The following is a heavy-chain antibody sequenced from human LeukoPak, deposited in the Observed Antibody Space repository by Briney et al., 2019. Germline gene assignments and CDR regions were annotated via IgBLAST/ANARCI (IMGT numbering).Heavy chain of an antibody. CDR3: ARSTVTTRSIRYYFDY. V-gene: IGHV1-18*01. Sequence: GASVKVSCKASGYTFTSYGFSWVRQAPGQGLEWMGWISAYNGNTNYAQKLQGRVTVTTDTSTSTAYMELRSLRSDDTAVYYCARSTVTTRSIRYYFDYWGQGTLVTVSS. J-gene: IGHJ4*02. CDR2: ISAYNGNT. D-gene: IGHD4-17*01. CDR1: GYTFTSYG.